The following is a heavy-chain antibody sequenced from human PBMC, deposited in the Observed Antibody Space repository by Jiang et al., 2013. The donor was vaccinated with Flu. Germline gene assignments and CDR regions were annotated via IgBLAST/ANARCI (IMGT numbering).Heavy chain of an antibody. CDR2: INPNSGGT. D-gene: IGHD6-13*01. J-gene: IGHJ6*04. CDR1: GYTFTGSY. CDR3: ARAAAGXYYYYYGMDV. Sequence: SGAEVKKPGASVKVSCKASGYTFTGSYMHWVRQAPGQGLEWMGWINPNSGGTNYAQKFQGWVTMTRDTSISTAYMELSRLRSDDTAVYYCARAAAGXYYYYYGMDVWGQRDHGHRLL. V-gene: IGHV1-2*04.